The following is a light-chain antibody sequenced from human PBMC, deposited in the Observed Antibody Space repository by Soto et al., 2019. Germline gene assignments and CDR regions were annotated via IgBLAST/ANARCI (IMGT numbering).Light chain of an antibody. V-gene: IGKV1-5*01. Sequence: DIQMTQSPSTLSASVGDRVTITFRASQSISSWLAWYQQKPGKAPKLLIYDASSLESGVPSRFSGSGSGTEFTLTISSLQPEDFATYYCQQYDYLVTFGQGTRLEIK. CDR2: DAS. CDR3: QQYDYLVT. J-gene: IGKJ5*01. CDR1: QSISSW.